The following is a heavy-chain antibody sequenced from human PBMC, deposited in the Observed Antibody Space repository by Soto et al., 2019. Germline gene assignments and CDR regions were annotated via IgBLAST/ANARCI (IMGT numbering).Heavy chain of an antibody. CDR1: GYTFTNYA. V-gene: IGHV1-3*01. CDR3: ARAPLYSHSWQGLFDP. J-gene: IGHJ5*02. D-gene: IGHD5-12*01. CDR2: INAGHGDT. Sequence: ASVKISCKASGYTFTNYAIHWVRQAPGQRLECMGWINAGHGDTQYSQKFQGRVTITRDTSANTAYMELRSLRYEDTALYFCARAPLYSHSWQGLFDPLGQGTLFHV.